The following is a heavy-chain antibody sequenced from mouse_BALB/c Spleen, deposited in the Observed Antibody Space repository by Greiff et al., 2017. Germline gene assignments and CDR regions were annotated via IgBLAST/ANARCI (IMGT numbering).Heavy chain of an antibody. CDR2: ILPGSGST. CDR3: ARRNVYYYAMDY. Sequence: QVQLQQSGAELMKPGASVKISCKATGYTFSSYWIEWVKQRPGHGLEWIGEILPGSGSTNYNEKFKGKATFTADTSSNTAYMQLSSLTSEDSAVYYCARRNVYYYAMDYWGQGTSGTVSS. D-gene: IGHD2-1*01. CDR1: GYTFSSYW. J-gene: IGHJ4*01. V-gene: IGHV1-9*01.